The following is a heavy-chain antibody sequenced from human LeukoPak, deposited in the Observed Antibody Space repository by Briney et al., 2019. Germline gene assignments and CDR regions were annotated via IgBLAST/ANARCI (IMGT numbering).Heavy chain of an antibody. CDR1: GFAFSSYG. V-gene: IGHV3-30*18. J-gene: IGHJ5*02. Sequence: GGSLRLSCAASGFAFSSYGMHWVRQSPDKGLEWVAVILYDGIDKYYADSVKGRFTISRDNSKNTLYLQMNSLRTEHTAVYYCVKPQYCGDRCSNWFDPWGQGTLVIVSS. D-gene: IGHD2-21*01. CDR3: VKPQYCGDRCSNWFDP. CDR2: ILYDGIDK.